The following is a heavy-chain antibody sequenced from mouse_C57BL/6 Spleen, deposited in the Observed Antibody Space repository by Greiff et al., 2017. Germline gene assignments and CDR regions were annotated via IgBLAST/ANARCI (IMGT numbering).Heavy chain of an antibody. V-gene: IGHV1-53*01. D-gene: IGHD2-3*01. Sequence: VQLQQPGTELVKPGASVKLSCKASGYTFTSYWMHWVKQRPGQGLEWIGNINPSNGGTNYNEKFKSKATLTVDKSSSTAYMQLSSLTSEDSAVYYCARFERDGYYIYYFDYWGQGTTLTVSS. CDR1: GYTFTSYW. CDR3: ARFERDGYYIYYFDY. J-gene: IGHJ2*01. CDR2: INPSNGGT.